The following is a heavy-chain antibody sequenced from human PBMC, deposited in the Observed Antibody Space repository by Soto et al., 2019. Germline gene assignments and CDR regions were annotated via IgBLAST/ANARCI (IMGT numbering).Heavy chain of an antibody. CDR3: VRSRSGAVADSFDL. CDR1: GFTFSRHS. V-gene: IGHV3-30-3*01. D-gene: IGHD3-10*01. CDR2: VSKDGSVK. Sequence: LRLSCEGSGFTFSRHSLHWVRQAPGKGLEWVAVVSKDGSVKYWIESVKGRFTLSRDNSKNTVYLEMNSLRPEDTGVYYCVRSRSGAVADSFDLWGQGTLVTVSS. J-gene: IGHJ4*02.